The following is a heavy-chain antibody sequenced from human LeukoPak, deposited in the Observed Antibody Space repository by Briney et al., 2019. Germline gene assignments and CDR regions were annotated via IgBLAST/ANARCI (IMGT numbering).Heavy chain of an antibody. J-gene: IGHJ4*02. CDR2: ISDSGST. CDR3: ARATTTYYFDS. V-gene: IGHV4-59*01. Sequence: SGTLSLTCAVSGGSISSYYWSWIRQPPGKGLEWIGYISDSGSTNYNSPLESRITISLDTSKNQFSLKLTSLTAADTAVYYCARATTTYYFDSWGQGILVTVSS. CDR1: GGSISSYY. D-gene: IGHD4-11*01.